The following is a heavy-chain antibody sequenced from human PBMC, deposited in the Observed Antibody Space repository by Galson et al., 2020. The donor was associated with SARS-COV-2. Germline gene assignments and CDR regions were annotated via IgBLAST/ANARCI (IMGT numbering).Heavy chain of an antibody. CDR3: ARDVSGGASDI. D-gene: IGHD1-26*01. J-gene: IGHJ3*02. CDR2: ISHDGRIE. CDR1: GFTFTNYA. V-gene: IGHV3-30*04. Sequence: GGSLRLSCAASGFTFTNYAIHWVRQAPGKGPEWVAVISHDGRIEVYADSVKGRFTISRDNSENMLFLQMDSLRADDTAVYYCARDVSGGASDIWGQGTMVTVSS.